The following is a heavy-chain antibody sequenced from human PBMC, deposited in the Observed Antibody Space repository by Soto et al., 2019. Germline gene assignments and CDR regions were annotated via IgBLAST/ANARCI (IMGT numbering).Heavy chain of an antibody. V-gene: IGHV3-23*01. J-gene: IGHJ4*02. D-gene: IGHD2-15*01. Sequence: EVQLLESGGGLVQPGGSLRLSCAASGFTFSSYAMSWVRQSPGKGLEWVSAISGSGGSTYYADSVKGRFTISRDNSKNTLYLQMNSLRAEDTAVYYCAKGGLGNGGTDYWGQGTLVTVSS. CDR1: GFTFSSYA. CDR2: ISGSGGST. CDR3: AKGGLGNGGTDY.